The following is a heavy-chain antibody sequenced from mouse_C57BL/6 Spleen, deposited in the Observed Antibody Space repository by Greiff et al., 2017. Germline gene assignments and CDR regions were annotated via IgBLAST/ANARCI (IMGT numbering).Heavy chain of an antibody. J-gene: IGHJ1*03. CDR1: GYSITSGYY. V-gene: IGHV3-6*01. D-gene: IGHD1-1*01. CDR3: ARDPSYGSSYYWYFDV. Sequence: EVKLMESGPGLVKPSQSLSLTCSVTGYSITSGYYWNWIRQFPGNKLEWMGYISYDGSNNYNPSLKNRISITRDTSKNQFFLKLNSVTTEDTATYYCARDPSYGSSYYWYFDVWGTGTTVTVSS. CDR2: ISYDGSN.